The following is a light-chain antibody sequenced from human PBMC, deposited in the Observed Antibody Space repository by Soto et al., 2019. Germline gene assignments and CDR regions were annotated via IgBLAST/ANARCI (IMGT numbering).Light chain of an antibody. CDR1: QSVSSY. V-gene: IGKV3-11*01. CDR2: DAS. CDR3: QQRSNWPPGRT. Sequence: EIVLTQSPATLSLSPGERATISCRASQSVSSYLAWYQQKPGQAPRLLIYDASNRATGIPARFSGSGSGTDFTLTISSLEPEDFAVYYCQQRSNWPPGRTFGQGTKV. J-gene: IGKJ1*01.